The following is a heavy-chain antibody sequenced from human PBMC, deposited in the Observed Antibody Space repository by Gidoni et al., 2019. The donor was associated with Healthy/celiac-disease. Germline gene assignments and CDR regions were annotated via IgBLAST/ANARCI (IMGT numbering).Heavy chain of an antibody. CDR1: GGSISSSRYY. CDR3: ARVVHDSSGYRPWGY. J-gene: IGHJ4*02. D-gene: IGHD3-22*01. V-gene: IGHV4-39*01. CDR2: IYYSGST. Sequence: QLQLQESGPGLVKPSETLSLTCTVSGGSISSSRYYWGWIRQPPGKGLEWIGSIYYSGSTYYNPSLKSRVTISVDTSKNQFSLKLSSVTAADTAVYYCARVVHDSSGYRPWGYWGQGTLVTVSS.